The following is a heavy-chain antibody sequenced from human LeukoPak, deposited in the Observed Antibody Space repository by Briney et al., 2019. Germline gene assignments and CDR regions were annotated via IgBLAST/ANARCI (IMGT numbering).Heavy chain of an antibody. CDR3: GKERYGSSSVVDY. J-gene: IGHJ4*01. CDR2: IYTDGGT. V-gene: IGHV3-53*01. Sequence: GGSLRLSCAASGFIVSSNYMNWVRQAPGKGLEWVSVIYTDGGTYYADSVKGRFTISRDNSKNTVYLQMNSLRVEDTAVYHCGKERYGSSSVVDYWGHGTLVTVSS. CDR1: GFIVSSNY. D-gene: IGHD6-6*01.